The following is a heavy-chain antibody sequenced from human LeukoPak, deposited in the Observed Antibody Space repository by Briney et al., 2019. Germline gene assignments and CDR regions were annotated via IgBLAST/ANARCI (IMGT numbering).Heavy chain of an antibody. V-gene: IGHV3-23*01. D-gene: IGHD3-22*01. Sequence: GGSLRLSCAASGFTFSSYAMSWVRQAPGKGLEWVSAISGSGGNTYYADSVKGRFTISRHNSKNTLYLQMNSLRAEDTAVYYCARVYRYYDSSGPAAFDIWGQGTMVTVSS. CDR3: ARVYRYYDSSGPAAFDI. J-gene: IGHJ3*02. CDR2: ISGSGGNT. CDR1: GFTFSSYA.